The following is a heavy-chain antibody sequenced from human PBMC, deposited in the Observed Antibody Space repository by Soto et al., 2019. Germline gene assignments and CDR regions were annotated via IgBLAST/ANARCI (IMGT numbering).Heavy chain of an antibody. J-gene: IGHJ3*02. CDR1: GGSISSGGYY. CDR3: ARPYCSSTSCYQGYAFDI. CDR2: IYYSGST. D-gene: IGHD2-2*01. V-gene: IGHV4-31*03. Sequence: PSETLSLTCTVSGGSISSGGYYWSWIRQHPGKGLEWIGYIYYSGSTYYNPSLKSRVTISVDTSKNQFSLKLSSVTAADTAVYYCARPYCSSTSCYQGYAFDIWGQGTMVTVSS.